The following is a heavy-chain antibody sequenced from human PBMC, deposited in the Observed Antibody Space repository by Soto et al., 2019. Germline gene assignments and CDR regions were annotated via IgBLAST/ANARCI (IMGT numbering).Heavy chain of an antibody. J-gene: IGHJ6*02. Sequence: EVQLVESGGGLVKPGGSLRLSCAASGFTFSNAWMSWVRQAPGKGLEWVGRIKSKTDGGTTDYAAPVKGRFTISRDDSKNTLYLQMNSLKTEDTAMYYCTTDGGYSYGYSYYYGMDVWGQGTTVTVSS. D-gene: IGHD5-18*01. V-gene: IGHV3-15*01. CDR1: GFTFSNAW. CDR3: TTDGGYSYGYSYYYGMDV. CDR2: IKSKTDGGTT.